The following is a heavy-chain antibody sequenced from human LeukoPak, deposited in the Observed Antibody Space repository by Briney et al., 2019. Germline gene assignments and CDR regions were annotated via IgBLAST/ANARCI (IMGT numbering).Heavy chain of an antibody. CDR1: GFTFSSYA. V-gene: IGHV3-23*01. CDR2: ISGSGGST. CDR3: ARDPKGITVAPDY. Sequence: GGSLRLSCAASGFTFSSYAMSWVRQAPGKGLEWVSGISGSGGSTYYADSVKGRFTISRDNSKNTLYLQMNSLRAEDTALYYCARDPKGITVAPDYWGQGTLVTVSS. D-gene: IGHD6-19*01. J-gene: IGHJ4*02.